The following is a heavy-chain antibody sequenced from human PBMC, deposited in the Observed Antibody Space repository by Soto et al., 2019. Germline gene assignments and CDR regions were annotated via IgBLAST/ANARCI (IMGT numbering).Heavy chain of an antibody. V-gene: IGHV3-72*01. CDR1: GFTFSDHY. CDR2: TRNKARSYTT. Sequence: EVHLVESGGDLVQPGGSLRLSCAGSGFTFSDHYLDWVRQAPGKGLEWVGRTRNKARSYTTEYAASVKGRFTISRDDSKNSVYLQMSSLKTEDTAVYYCARGFCSGATCYSGDYWGQGTLVTVSS. D-gene: IGHD2-15*01. J-gene: IGHJ4*02. CDR3: ARGFCSGATCYSGDY.